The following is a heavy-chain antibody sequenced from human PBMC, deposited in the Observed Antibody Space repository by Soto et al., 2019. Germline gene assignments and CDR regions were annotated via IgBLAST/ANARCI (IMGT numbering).Heavy chain of an antibody. Sequence: SVKVSCKASGYIFTYRYLYWVRQAPGQALEWMVWIIPDTGNTNYAQKFQDRFSITRESSLSTVYMELRSLRSDDTGMYYCARSALDDDGYHYRDSVCQGTLVTVSS. CDR3: ARSALDDDGYHYRDS. D-gene: IGHD5-18*01. CDR2: IIPDTGNT. V-gene: IGHV1-45*02. J-gene: IGHJ5*01. CDR1: GYIFTYRY.